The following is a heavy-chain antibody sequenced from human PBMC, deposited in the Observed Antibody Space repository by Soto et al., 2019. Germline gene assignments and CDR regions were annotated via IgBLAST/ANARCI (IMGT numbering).Heavy chain of an antibody. Sequence: QVQLVESGGGVVQPGRSLRLSCAASGFPFSSYGMNWVREAPGKGLEWVAVISYDGSNKYYADSVKGRFTISRDNSASKLYLQMNSLRAEDTALYYCVGAQYYFDYRGQGTLVTVSP. CDR2: ISYDGSNK. CDR1: GFPFSSYG. J-gene: IGHJ4*02. CDR3: VGAQYYFDY. D-gene: IGHD3-10*01. V-gene: IGHV3-30*03.